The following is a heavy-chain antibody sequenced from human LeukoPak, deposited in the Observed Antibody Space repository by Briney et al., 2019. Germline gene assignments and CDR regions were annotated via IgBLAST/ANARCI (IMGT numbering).Heavy chain of an antibody. CDR3: ARDYQGGYGDKTVDY. D-gene: IGHD5-18*01. J-gene: IGHJ4*02. CDR1: GDSISSGSFY. CDR2: VSSSGRT. Sequence: SETLSLTCTVSGDSISSGSFYWRWIRQAAGKGLEWIGRVSSSGRTTYNPSLKSRLTISITTSKNQFSLKLSSVTAADTAVYYCARDYQGGYGDKTVDYWGQGTLVTVSS. V-gene: IGHV4-61*02.